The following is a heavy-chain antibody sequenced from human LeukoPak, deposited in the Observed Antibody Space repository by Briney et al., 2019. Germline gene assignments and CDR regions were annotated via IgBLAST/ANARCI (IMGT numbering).Heavy chain of an antibody. V-gene: IGHV1-69*13. J-gene: IGHJ4*02. D-gene: IGHD6-13*01. CDR3: ARGARPHSSSWSPYFFDY. Sequence: SVKVSCMASGGSFSTYAISWVRQAPGQGLEWMGGITPIFGKAKYAQKFQGRVTITADESPSTAYMELSSLRSEDTAVYYCARGARPHSSSWSPYFFDYWGQGTLLTVSS. CDR2: ITPIFGKA. CDR1: GGSFSTYA.